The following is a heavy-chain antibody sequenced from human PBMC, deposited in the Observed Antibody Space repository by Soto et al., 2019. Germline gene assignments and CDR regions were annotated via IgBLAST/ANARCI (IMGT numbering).Heavy chain of an antibody. J-gene: IGHJ3*02. CDR2: IIPIFGTA. CDR1: GGTFSSYA. CDR3: ARDGYFRDSSGYYHDAFDI. Sequence: SVKVSCKASGGTFSSYAISWVRQAPGQGLEWMGGIIPIFGTANYAQKFQGRVTITADESTSTAYMELSSLRSEDTAVYYCARDGYFRDSSGYYHDAFDIWGQGTMVTVSS. V-gene: IGHV1-69*13. D-gene: IGHD3-22*01.